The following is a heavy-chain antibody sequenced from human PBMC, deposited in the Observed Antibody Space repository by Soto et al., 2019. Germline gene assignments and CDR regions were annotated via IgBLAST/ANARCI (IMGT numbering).Heavy chain of an antibody. CDR3: ARILRRLRRNDAFDI. J-gene: IGHJ3*02. CDR1: RFSLSTSGRC. D-gene: IGHD3-16*01. V-gene: IGHV2-70*01. CDR2: IDWADDK. Sequence: LVNPTQNLPLPGTFSRFSLSTSGRCVSRIRHPPGKALEWLALIDWADDKYYSTSMKTRLTISKDTSKNQVVLTMTNMDPGDTATYYCARILRRLRRNDAFDIWGQATMVTASS.